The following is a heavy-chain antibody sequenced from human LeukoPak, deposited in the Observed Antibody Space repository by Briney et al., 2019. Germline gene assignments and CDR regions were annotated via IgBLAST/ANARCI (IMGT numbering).Heavy chain of an antibody. Sequence: KSSETLSLTCAVYGGSFSGYYWSWIRQPPGKGLEWIGEINHSGSTNYNPSLKSRVTISVDTSKNQFSLKLSSVTAADTAVYYCARGARGYSSSXGIFDYWXQGTLXTVSS. CDR2: INHSGST. J-gene: IGHJ4*02. CDR1: GGSFSGYY. D-gene: IGHD6-6*01. CDR3: ARGARGYSSSXGIFDY. V-gene: IGHV4-34*01.